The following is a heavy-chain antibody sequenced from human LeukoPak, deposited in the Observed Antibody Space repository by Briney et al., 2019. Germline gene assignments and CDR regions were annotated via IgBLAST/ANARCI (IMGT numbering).Heavy chain of an antibody. V-gene: IGHV3-11*01. D-gene: IGHD3-22*01. CDR1: GFTFSDYY. CDR2: ISSSSSTI. Sequence: GGSLRLSCAASGFTFSDYYMSWIRQAPGKGLEWVSYISSSSSTIYYADSVKGRFTISRDNAKNSLYLQMNSLRAEDTAVYYCARWSGFYYDSMRPFDYWGQGTLVTVSS. J-gene: IGHJ4*02. CDR3: ARWSGFYYDSMRPFDY.